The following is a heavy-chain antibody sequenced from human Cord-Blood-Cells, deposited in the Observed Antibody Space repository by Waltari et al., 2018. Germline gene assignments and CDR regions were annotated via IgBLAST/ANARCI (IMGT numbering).Heavy chain of an antibody. CDR3: ASPRRGGYNWFDP. CDR1: GGTFSSFA. Sequence: QVQLVQSGAAVKKPGSSVKVFCKASGGTFSSFAISWVRQAPGQGLEWMGGIIPIFGTANYAQKFQGRVTITADESTSTAYMELSSLRSEDTAVYYCASPRRGGYNWFDPWGQGTLVTVSS. CDR2: IIPIFGTA. V-gene: IGHV1-69*01. J-gene: IGHJ5*02. D-gene: IGHD3-10*01.